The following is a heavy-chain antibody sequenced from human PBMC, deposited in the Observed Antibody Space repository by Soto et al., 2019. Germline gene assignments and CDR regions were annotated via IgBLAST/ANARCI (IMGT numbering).Heavy chain of an antibody. V-gene: IGHV4-34*01. CDR1: GGSFSGYY. D-gene: IGHD2-2*01. CDR3: ARYIVVVPASYYMDV. J-gene: IGHJ6*03. Sequence: SETLSLTCAVYGGSFSGYYWSWIRQPPGKGLEWIGEINHSGSTNYNPSLKSRVTISVDTSKNQFSLKLSSVTAADTAVYYCARYIVVVPASYYMDVWGKGTTVTVSS. CDR2: INHSGST.